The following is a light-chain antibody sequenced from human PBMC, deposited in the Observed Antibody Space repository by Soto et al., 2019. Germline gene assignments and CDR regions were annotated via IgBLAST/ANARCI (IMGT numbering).Light chain of an antibody. CDR2: AAS. CDR3: QQSYRTPLT. J-gene: IGKJ4*01. CDR1: QSISSY. Sequence: DIQMTQSPSSLSASVGDRVTITCRASQSISSYLNWYQQKPGKAPKLLIYAASSLQSGVPSRFSGSGSGTDFTHTFSSLQPEDFATYYCQQSYRTPLTFGGGTKVEIK. V-gene: IGKV1-39*01.